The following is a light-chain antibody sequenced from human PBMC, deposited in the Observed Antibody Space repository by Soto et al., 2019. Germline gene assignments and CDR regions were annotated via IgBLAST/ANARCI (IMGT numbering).Light chain of an antibody. Sequence: EIALTQSPASLSLSPGESVTLSCRTNQTISGNYLSWYQRRPGQAPRLLIFGASIRATDIPARFSGSGSGRDFTLAITSLEPEDFAVYYCHQNYDLPWTFGQGTKLEMK. CDR3: HQNYDLPWT. V-gene: IGKV3D-7*01. CDR1: QTISGNY. J-gene: IGKJ2*02. CDR2: GAS.